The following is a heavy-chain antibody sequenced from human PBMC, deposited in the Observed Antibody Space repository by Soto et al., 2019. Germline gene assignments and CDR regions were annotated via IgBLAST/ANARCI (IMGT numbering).Heavy chain of an antibody. CDR1: GGSFSGYY. CDR3: ASRPIVVVPAAISNWFDP. Sequence: SETLSLTCAVYGGSFSGYYWSWIRQPPGKGLEWIGEINHSGSTNYNPSLKSRVTISVDTSKNQFSLKLSSVTAADTAVYYCASRPIVVVPAAISNWFDPWGQGTLVTVSS. D-gene: IGHD2-2*02. CDR2: INHSGST. J-gene: IGHJ5*02. V-gene: IGHV4-34*01.